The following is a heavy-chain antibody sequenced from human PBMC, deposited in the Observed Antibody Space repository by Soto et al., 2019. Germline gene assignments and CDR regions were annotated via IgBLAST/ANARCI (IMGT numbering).Heavy chain of an antibody. CDR3: AKDSTYYDFWSGYRLGHYYYGMDV. V-gene: IGHV3-30*18. D-gene: IGHD3-3*01. Sequence: GGSLRLSCAASGFTFSSYGMHWVRQAPGKGLEWVAVISYDGGNKYYADSVKGRFTISRDNSKNTLYLQMNSLRAEDTAVYYCAKDSTYYDFWSGYRLGHYYYGMDVWGQGTTVTVSS. J-gene: IGHJ6*02. CDR2: ISYDGGNK. CDR1: GFTFSSYG.